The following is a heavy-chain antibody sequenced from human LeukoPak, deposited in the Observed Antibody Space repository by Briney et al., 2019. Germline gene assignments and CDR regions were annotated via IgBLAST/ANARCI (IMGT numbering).Heavy chain of an antibody. Sequence: RASVNVSCKASGGTFSSYAISWVRQAPGQGLEWMGGIIPIFGTANYAQKFQGRVTITADESTSTAYMELSSLRSEDTAVYYCARIPSGDSSSHWFDPWGQGTLVTVSS. J-gene: IGHJ5*02. D-gene: IGHD6-6*01. CDR2: IIPIFGTA. V-gene: IGHV1-69*13. CDR3: ARIPSGDSSSHWFDP. CDR1: GGTFSSYA.